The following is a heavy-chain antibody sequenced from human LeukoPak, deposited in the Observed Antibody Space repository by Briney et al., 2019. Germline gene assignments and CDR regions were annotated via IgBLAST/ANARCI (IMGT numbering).Heavy chain of an antibody. J-gene: IGHJ4*02. Sequence: ASVNDSFMASVGTFSRYAISWVRQAPGQGLEWMGGIIPIFGTANYAQKLQGRVTITTDESTSTSYMEVSSLRSEDTAVYCCVRGYYDSSGYLPFDYWGQGTLVTVSS. CDR1: VGTFSRYA. V-gene: IGHV1-69*05. D-gene: IGHD3-22*01. CDR2: IIPIFGTA. CDR3: VRGYYDSSGYLPFDY.